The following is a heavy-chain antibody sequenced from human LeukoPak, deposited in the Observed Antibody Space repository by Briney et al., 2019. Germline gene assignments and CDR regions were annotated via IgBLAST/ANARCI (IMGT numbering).Heavy chain of an antibody. CDR3: AREVRSSGWSPLDYFDY. V-gene: IGHV4-59*01. CDR2: IFYSGTT. Sequence: PSETLSLTCTVSGGSISSYYWSWIRQPPGKGLEWIGFIFYSGTTNYNPSLKSRVTISVDTSKNQFSLKLSSVTAADTAVYYCAREVRSSGWSPLDYFDYWGQGTLVTVSS. J-gene: IGHJ4*02. CDR1: GGSISSYY. D-gene: IGHD6-19*01.